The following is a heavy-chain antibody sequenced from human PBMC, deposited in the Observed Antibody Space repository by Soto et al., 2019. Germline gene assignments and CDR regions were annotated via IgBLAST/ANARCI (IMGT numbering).Heavy chain of an antibody. J-gene: IGHJ6*02. CDR1: GVRVRSSG. CDR2: IWNDGSNK. D-gene: IGHD2-2*01. Sequence: PGWCMELACAACGVRVRSSGVHGARQAPDKGLEWVAVIWNDGSNKYYADSVKGRFTISRDNSKKTLYLQMNSLRAEDTAVYYCARDLYSSTRGGYYYYYGMDVWGQGTTVTVSS. V-gene: IGHV3-33*01. CDR3: ARDLYSSTRGGYYYYYGMDV.